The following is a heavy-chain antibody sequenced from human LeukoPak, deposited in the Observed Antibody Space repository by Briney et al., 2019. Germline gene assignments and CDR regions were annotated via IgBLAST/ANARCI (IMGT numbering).Heavy chain of an antibody. CDR3: AREGYSSGWYASRMYNWFDP. CDR2: EK. J-gene: IGHJ5*02. V-gene: IGHV3-7*01. D-gene: IGHD6-19*01. Sequence: EKYYVDSVKGRFTISRDNAKNSLYLQMNSLRAEDTAVYYCAREGYSSGWYASRMYNWFDPWGQGTLVTVSS.